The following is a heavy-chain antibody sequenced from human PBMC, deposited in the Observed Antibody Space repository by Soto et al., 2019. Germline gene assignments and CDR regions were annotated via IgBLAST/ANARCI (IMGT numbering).Heavy chain of an antibody. V-gene: IGHV1-69*06. CDR1: GGTFSSYA. J-gene: IGHJ4*02. D-gene: IGHD3-22*01. CDR3: ARACYDSSGYCHN. Sequence: SGKVSCKASGGTFSSYAISWVRQAPGQGLEWMGGIIPIFGTVNYAQKFQCRVTIIADKSTSTAYMELSSLRSEDTAVNYCARACYDSSGYCHNWGRVPLVVVAS. CDR2: IIPIFGTV.